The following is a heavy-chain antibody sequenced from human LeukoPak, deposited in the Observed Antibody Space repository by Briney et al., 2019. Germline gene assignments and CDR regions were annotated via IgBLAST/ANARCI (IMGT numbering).Heavy chain of an antibody. Sequence: GGSLRLSCVASGFTFSGHWMHWVRQVPGKGLMADSCITPDGNAAAHADSVKGRFTISRDNAKNTLYLDMNSLTAEDTALYYCARSGYSNGYDYWGQGTLVTVSS. D-gene: IGHD2-15*01. CDR2: ITPDGNAA. CDR1: GFTFSGHW. J-gene: IGHJ4*02. V-gene: IGHV3-74*03. CDR3: ARSGYSNGYDY.